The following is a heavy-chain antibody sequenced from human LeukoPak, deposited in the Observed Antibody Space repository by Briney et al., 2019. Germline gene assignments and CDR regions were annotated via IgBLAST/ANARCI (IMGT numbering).Heavy chain of an antibody. D-gene: IGHD4-23*01. J-gene: IGHJ4*02. V-gene: IGHV1-8*01. CDR1: GYTFINYD. Sequence: ASVKVSCKASGYTFINYDINWVRQAPGQGLEWMGWMNPNSGRTGYAQKLQGRVTMTRNTSIRTAYMELSRLRSDDTAVYYCASRGTETGGGNSGYWGQGTLVTVSS. CDR3: ASRGTETGGGNSGY. CDR2: MNPNSGRT.